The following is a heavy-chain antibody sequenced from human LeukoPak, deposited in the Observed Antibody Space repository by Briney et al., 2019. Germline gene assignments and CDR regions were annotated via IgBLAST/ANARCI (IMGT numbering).Heavy chain of an antibody. CDR3: AKDKATVAAKGPFDY. J-gene: IGHJ4*02. V-gene: IGHV3-23*01. D-gene: IGHD2-15*01. CDR1: EFIFSNYA. CDR2: ISGSGATT. Sequence: PGGSLRLSCAASEFIFSNYAMTWVRQAPRKGLEWDSSISGSGATTYYADSVKGRFTISRDNSKNTLFLQFNSLRAEDTAVYYCAKDKATVAAKGPFDYWGQGTLVTVSS.